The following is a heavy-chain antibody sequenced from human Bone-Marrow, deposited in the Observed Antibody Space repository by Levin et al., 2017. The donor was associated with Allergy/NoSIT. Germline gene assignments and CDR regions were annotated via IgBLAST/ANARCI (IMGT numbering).Heavy chain of an antibody. CDR1: GGSISSSSYY. CDR2: IYYSGST. Sequence: PSETLSLTCTVSGGSISSSSYYWGWIRQPPGTGLEWIGSIYYSGSTYYNPSLKSRVTISLDTSKNQFSLKLSSVTAADTAVYYCARRVVPGYWGYFDYWGQGTLVTVSS. CDR3: ARRVVPGYWGYFDY. V-gene: IGHV4-39*01. D-gene: IGHD2-2*01. J-gene: IGHJ4*02.